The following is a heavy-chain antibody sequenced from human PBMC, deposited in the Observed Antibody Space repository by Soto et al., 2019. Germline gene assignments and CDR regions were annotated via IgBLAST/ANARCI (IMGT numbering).Heavy chain of an antibody. V-gene: IGHV3-33*01. D-gene: IGHD4-4*01. CDR3: ARPALLITTFDY. J-gene: IGHJ4*02. Sequence: QEQLVESGGGVVQPGRSLRLSCAASGFTFSDYAMHWVRQAPGKGLEWVAVICHDGTKKDYADSVRGRFTISRDNSKNTLYLQMNSLRAEDTAIYYCARPALLITTFDYWGQGTLVTVSS. CDR2: ICHDGTKK. CDR1: GFTFSDYA.